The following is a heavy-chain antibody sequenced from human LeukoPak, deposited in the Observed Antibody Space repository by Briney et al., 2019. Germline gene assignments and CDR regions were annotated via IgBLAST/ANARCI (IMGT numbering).Heavy chain of an antibody. CDR3: ATSQTTSGRYGNAFDI. J-gene: IGHJ3*02. CDR2: IKQDGSEK. D-gene: IGHD6-19*01. CDR1: GFTFSSYA. V-gene: IGHV3-7*01. Sequence: GGSLRLSCAAFGFTFSSYAMSWVRQAPGKGLEWVANIKQDGSEKYYVDSLKGRFTISRDNAKNSLYLQMNSLRAEDTAVYYCATSQTTSGRYGNAFDIWGQGTMVTVSS.